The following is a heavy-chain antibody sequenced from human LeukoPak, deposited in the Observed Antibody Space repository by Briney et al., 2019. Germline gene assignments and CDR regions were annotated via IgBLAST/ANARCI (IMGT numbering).Heavy chain of an antibody. CDR1: GGSISGYY. V-gene: IGHV4-59*04. CDR3: ARHPLLWFGELQMDV. CDR2: IYYSGST. J-gene: IGHJ6*02. Sequence: SETLSLTCTASGGSISGYYWSWIRQPAGKGREWMGGIYYSGSTYYNPSLKSRVTMSVDTSKNQFSLKLSSVTAADTAVYYCARHPLLWFGELQMDVWGQGTTVTVSS. D-gene: IGHD3-10*01.